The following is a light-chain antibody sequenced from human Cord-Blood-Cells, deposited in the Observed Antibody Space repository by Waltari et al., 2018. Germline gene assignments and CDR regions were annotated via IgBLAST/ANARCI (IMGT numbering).Light chain of an antibody. CDR2: DVS. CDR3: SSYTSSSTYV. J-gene: IGLJ1*01. Sequence: QSALTQPASASGSPGQSITISCTGTSSDVGGYNYVSWYQQHPGKPPKLMIYDVSKRPSGVSNRFSGSKSGNTASLTISGLQAEDEADYYCSSYTSSSTYVFGTGTKVTVL. V-gene: IGLV2-14*01. CDR1: SSDVGGYNY.